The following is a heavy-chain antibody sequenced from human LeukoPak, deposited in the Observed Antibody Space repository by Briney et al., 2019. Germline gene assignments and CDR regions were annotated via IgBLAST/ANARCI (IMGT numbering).Heavy chain of an antibody. CDR2: IGISGGSI. CDR3: AKEQRGYSGYAVGSWFDP. CDR1: GFTFSDYY. D-gene: IGHD5-12*01. J-gene: IGHJ5*02. Sequence: GGSLRLSCATSGFTFSDYYMSWIRQAPGKGLEWFSYIGISGGSIYYADSVKGRFTISRDNSKNTLYLQMKSLRAEDTAVYYCAKEQRGYSGYAVGSWFDPWGQGTLVTVSS. V-gene: IGHV3-11*01.